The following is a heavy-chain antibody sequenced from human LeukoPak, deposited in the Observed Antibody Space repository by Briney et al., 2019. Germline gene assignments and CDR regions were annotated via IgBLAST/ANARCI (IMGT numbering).Heavy chain of an antibody. CDR3: AKGKGYSYGSSDY. V-gene: IGHV3-30*02. CDR1: GFTFSSYG. J-gene: IGHJ4*02. Sequence: GGSLRLSCAASGFTFSSYGMHWVRQAPGKGLEWVAVIRYDGSNKYYADSVKGRFTISRDNSKNTLYLQMNSLRAEDTAVYYCAKGKGYSYGSSDYWGQGTLVTVSS. D-gene: IGHD5-18*01. CDR2: IRYDGSNK.